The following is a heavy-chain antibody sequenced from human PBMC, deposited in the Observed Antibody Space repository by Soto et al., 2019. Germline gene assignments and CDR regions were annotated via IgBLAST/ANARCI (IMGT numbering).Heavy chain of an antibody. D-gene: IGHD1-7*01. CDR2: INHSGST. J-gene: IGHJ4*02. CDR3: ARVNWNYYFDY. Sequence: SETQSLTSAVYGGSFSGYYWSWIRQPPGKGLEWIGEINHSGSTNYNPSLKSRVTISVDTSKNQFSLKLSSVTAADTAVYYCARVNWNYYFDYWGQGTLVTVSS. CDR1: GGSFSGYY. V-gene: IGHV4-34*01.